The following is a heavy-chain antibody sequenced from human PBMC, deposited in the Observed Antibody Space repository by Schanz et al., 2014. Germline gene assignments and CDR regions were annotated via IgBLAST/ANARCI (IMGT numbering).Heavy chain of an antibody. V-gene: IGHV1-69*02. D-gene: IGHD2-8*01. CDR3: ARGRGVDDY. J-gene: IGHJ4*02. CDR2: IIPVLNIA. Sequence: QVQLVQSGPEVEKPGASVKVSCKTSGYTFTEYTMYWLRQAPGQGLEWMGKIIPVLNIATYAQRFQGRVSITADTSTNTAYMELSSLTSEDTAVHYCARGRGVDDYWGQGTLVTVSS. CDR1: GYTFTEYT.